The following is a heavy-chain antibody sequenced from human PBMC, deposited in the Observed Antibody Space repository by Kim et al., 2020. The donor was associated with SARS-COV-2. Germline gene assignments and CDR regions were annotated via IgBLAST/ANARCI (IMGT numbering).Heavy chain of an antibody. CDR1: GFTFSSYG. CDR2: IWYDGSNK. V-gene: IGHV3-33*01. CDR3: ARGLTYYYDSSGYGNFDI. Sequence: GGSLRLSCAASGFTFSSYGMHWVRQAPGKGLEWVAVIWYDGSNKYYADSVKGRFTISRDNSKNTLYLQMNSLRAEDTAVYYCARGLTYYYDSSGYGNFDIWGQGTMVTVSS. J-gene: IGHJ3*02. D-gene: IGHD3-22*01.